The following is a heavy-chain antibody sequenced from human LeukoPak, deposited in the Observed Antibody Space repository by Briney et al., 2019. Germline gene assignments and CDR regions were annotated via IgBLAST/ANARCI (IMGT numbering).Heavy chain of an antibody. CDR3: ARDFSLQLFDY. V-gene: IGHV3-33*01. CDR1: GFTFSSYG. J-gene: IGHJ4*02. D-gene: IGHD5-24*01. Sequence: PGGSLRLSCAASGFTFSSYGFHWVRQAPGKGLEWVGVIWSDGSYKYYADSVKGRFTISRDDSKNTLYLQMNSLRAEDTAVYYCARDFSLQLFDYWGQGTLVTVFS. CDR2: IWSDGSYK.